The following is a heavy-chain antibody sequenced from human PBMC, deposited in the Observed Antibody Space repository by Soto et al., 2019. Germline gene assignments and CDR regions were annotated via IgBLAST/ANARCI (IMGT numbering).Heavy chain of an antibody. CDR2: ISSSSSYI. CDR1: GFTFSSYT. CDR3: ARDRGGDLKAFDI. V-gene: IGHV3-21*01. D-gene: IGHD3-16*01. J-gene: IGHJ3*02. Sequence: EVQLVESGGGLVKPGGSLRLSCAAFGFTFSSYTMNWVRQAPGKGLEWVSSISSSSSYIYYADSVKGRFTISRDNAKTSLSLQMNSLRPEDTAGYYCARDRGGDLKAFDIWGQGTMVTVSS.